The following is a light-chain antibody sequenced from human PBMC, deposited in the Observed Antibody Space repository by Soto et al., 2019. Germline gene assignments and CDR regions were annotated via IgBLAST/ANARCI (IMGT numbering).Light chain of an antibody. V-gene: IGKV3-20*01. CDR3: QQYGSSRT. Sequence: IVLTQSPGTLSLSPGERATLSCRASQSVSSGYLAWYQQKPGQAPRLFIYNTSRRATGIPDRFSGSGSGTDFTLTISRLEPEDFAVYYCQQYGSSRTFGQGTRVEIK. J-gene: IGKJ1*01. CDR1: QSVSSGY. CDR2: NTS.